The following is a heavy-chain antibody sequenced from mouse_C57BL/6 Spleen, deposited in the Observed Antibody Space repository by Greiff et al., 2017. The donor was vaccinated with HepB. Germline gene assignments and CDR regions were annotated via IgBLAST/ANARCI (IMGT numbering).Heavy chain of an antibody. J-gene: IGHJ1*03. Sequence: VQRVESGPGLVQPSQSLSITCTVSGFSLTSYGVHWVRQSPGKGLEWLGVIWSGGSTDYNAAFISRLSISKDNSKSQVFFKMNSLQADDTAIYYCARGIYYYWYFDVWGTGTTVTVSS. D-gene: IGHD1-1*01. CDR2: IWSGGST. V-gene: IGHV2-2*01. CDR3: ARGIYYYWYFDV. CDR1: GFSLTSYG.